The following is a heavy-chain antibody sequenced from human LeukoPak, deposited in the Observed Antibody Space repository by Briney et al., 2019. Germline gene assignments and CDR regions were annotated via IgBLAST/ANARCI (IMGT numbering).Heavy chain of an antibody. J-gene: IGHJ5*02. V-gene: IGHV4-39*01. CDR1: GDSISTSDYH. Sequence: PSETLSLTCTVSGDSISTSDYHWGWMRQPPGKGPEWIGTPYHSGSTHYNPSLESRITISVDTSKNQFSLKLYSVTAADTAVYYCARQGDSTKGYYLDWFDPWGQGTLVIVSS. CDR2: PYHSGST. D-gene: IGHD3-3*01. CDR3: ARQGDSTKGYYLDWFDP.